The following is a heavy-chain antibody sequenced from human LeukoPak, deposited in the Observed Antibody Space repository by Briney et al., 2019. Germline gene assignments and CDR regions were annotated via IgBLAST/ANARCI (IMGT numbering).Heavy chain of an antibody. V-gene: IGHV3-30*18. CDR3: AKVQYYYDSSGYSDAFDI. CDR1: GFTFSSYG. CDR2: ISNDGSKK. D-gene: IGHD3-22*01. J-gene: IGHJ3*02. Sequence: GGSLRLSCAASGFTFSSYGMHWVRQAPGKGLDWVAVISNDGSKKYYADSVKGRFTISRDNSRNTLCLQMNSLRAEDTAVYYCAKVQYYYDSSGYSDAFDIWGQGTMVTVSS.